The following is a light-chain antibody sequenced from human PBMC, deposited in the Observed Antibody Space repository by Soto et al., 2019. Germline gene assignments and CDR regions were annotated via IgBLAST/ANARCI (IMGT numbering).Light chain of an antibody. V-gene: IGLV2-14*03. CDR1: SSDVGGYNY. CDR2: DVS. CDR3: SSYKSSSTLFV. J-gene: IGLJ1*01. Sequence: QSALTQPASVSGSPGQSITTSCTGTSSDVGGYNYVSWYQQHPGKAPKLMIYDVSARPSGVSNRFSGSKSGNTASLTISGLQAEDEADYYCSSYKSSSTLFVFGTGTKLTVL.